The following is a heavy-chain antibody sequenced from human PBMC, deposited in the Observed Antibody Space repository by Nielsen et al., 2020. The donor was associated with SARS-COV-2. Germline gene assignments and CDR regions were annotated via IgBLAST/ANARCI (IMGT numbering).Heavy chain of an antibody. V-gene: IGHV4-39*01. CDR2: IYYSGST. Sequence: SETLSLTCTVSGGSISSSSYYWGWIRQPPGKGLAWIGSIYYSGSTYYNPSLKSRVTISVDTSKNQFSLKLSSVTAADTAVYYCARHERGWSRDDAFDIWGQGTMVTVSS. J-gene: IGHJ3*02. D-gene: IGHD2-15*01. CDR1: GGSISSSSYY. CDR3: ARHERGWSRDDAFDI.